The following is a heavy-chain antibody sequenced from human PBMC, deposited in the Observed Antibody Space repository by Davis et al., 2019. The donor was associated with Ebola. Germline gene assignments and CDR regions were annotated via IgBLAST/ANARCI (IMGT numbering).Heavy chain of an antibody. CDR2: IYHSGST. CDR1: GGSISSGGYS. J-gene: IGHJ3*02. D-gene: IGHD1-7*01. CDR3: ARVRAWNYEGAFDI. V-gene: IGHV4-30-2*01. Sequence: SETLSLTCAVSGGSISSGGYSWSWIRQPPGKGLEWLGYIYHSGSTYYNPSLKSRVTISVDTSKNQFSLKLSSVTAADTAVYYCARVRAWNYEGAFDIWGQGTMVTVSS.